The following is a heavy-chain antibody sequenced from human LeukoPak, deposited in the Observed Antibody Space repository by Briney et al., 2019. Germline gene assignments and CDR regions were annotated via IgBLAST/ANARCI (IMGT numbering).Heavy chain of an antibody. CDR3: ATAGYTISSYRFDY. V-gene: IGHV4-4*07. CDR1: GGSISSYW. CDR2: IYTTGRT. J-gene: IGHJ4*02. Sequence: PSETLSLNCSVSGGSISSYWWSWIRQPAGKGLEFIGRIYTTGRTNYNPSLKSRVSMSVDTSKNKFSLELRSVTAADPAVYFCATAGYTISSYRFDYWGQGALVTVSS. D-gene: IGHD3-16*02.